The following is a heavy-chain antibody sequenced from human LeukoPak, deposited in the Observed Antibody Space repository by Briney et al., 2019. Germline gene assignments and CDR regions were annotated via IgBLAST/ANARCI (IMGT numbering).Heavy chain of an antibody. CDR1: GYTLTSYD. CDR2: MNPNSGNT. J-gene: IGHJ3*02. D-gene: IGHD6-19*01. V-gene: IGHV1-8*01. Sequence: ASVKVSCKASGYTLTSYDINWVRQATGQGLEWMGWMNPNSGNTDYAQKFQGRVTMTRSTSISTAYMELSSLRSEDTAVYYCARFKGQWLVRRAFDIWGQGTMVTVSS. CDR3: ARFKGQWLVRRAFDI.